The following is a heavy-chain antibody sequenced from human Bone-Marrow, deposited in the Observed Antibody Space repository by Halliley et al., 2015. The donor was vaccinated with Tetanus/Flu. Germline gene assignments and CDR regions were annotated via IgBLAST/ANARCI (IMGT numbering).Heavy chain of an antibody. D-gene: IGHD4-17*01. CDR2: ICGDSASE. Sequence: VSVICGDSASENYGDSVKGRFTISRDNGKNSVFLQMNSLRTEDTALYFCANFGDGHGDYLIHYWGQGTLVTVSS. V-gene: IGHV3-43*02. J-gene: IGHJ4*02. CDR3: ANFGDGHGDYLIHY.